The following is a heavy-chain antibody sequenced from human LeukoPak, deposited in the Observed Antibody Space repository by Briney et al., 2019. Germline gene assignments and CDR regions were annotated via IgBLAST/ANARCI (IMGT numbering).Heavy chain of an antibody. CDR2: IIPIFGTA. J-gene: IGHJ5*02. V-gene: IGHV1-69*06. CDR1: GGTFSSYA. Sequence: ASVKVSCKASGGTFSSYAISWVRQAPGQGLEWMGGIIPIFGTANYAQKFQGRVTITADKSTSTAYMELSSLRSEDTAVYYSARDPTTLLWFGELTQGWFDPWGQGTLVTVSS. CDR3: ARDPTTLLWFGELTQGWFDP. D-gene: IGHD3-10*01.